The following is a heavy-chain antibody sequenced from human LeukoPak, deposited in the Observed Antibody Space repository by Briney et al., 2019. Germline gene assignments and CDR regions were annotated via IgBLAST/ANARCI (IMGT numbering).Heavy chain of an antibody. CDR2: IRYDGSNK. Sequence: GGSLRLSCAASGFTFSSYGMHWVRQAPGKGLEWVAFIRYDGSNKYYADSVKGRFTISRDNSKNTLYLQMNSLRAEDTAVYYCAKTLGAPRYYFDYWGQGTLVTVSS. CDR3: AKTLGAPRYYFDY. CDR1: GFTFSSYG. D-gene: IGHD1-26*01. J-gene: IGHJ4*02. V-gene: IGHV3-30*02.